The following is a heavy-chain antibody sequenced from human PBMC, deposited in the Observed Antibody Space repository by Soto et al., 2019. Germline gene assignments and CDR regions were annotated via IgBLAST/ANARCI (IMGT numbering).Heavy chain of an antibody. J-gene: IGHJ4*02. CDR2: ISAYNGNT. Sequence: ASVEVSCKASGYTFTSYGISWVRQAPGQGLEWMGWISAYNGNTNYAQKLQGRVTMTTDTSTSTAYMELRSLRSDDTAVYYCAREGGDIVVVPAAGCFDYWGQGTLVTVSS. V-gene: IGHV1-18*04. CDR3: AREGGDIVVVPAAGCFDY. CDR1: GYTFTSYG. D-gene: IGHD2-2*01.